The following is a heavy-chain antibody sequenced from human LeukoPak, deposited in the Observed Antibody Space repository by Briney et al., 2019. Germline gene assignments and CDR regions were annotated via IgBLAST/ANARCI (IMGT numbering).Heavy chain of an antibody. CDR2: IYHSGST. J-gene: IGHJ5*01. CDR3: ATDGMVRGPDAWFDS. CDR1: GYSISSGYY. D-gene: IGHD3-10*01. Sequence: PSETLSLTCTVSGYSISSGYYWGWIRQPPGKGLEWIGSIYHSGSTSYNPSLRSRVTISMDASKNQFSLTLTSVTAADTAVYYCATDGMVRGPDAWFDSWGQGTLVTVSS. V-gene: IGHV4-38-2*02.